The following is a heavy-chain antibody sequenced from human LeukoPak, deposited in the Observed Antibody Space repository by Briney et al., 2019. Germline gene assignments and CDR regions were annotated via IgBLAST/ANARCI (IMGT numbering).Heavy chain of an antibody. CDR2: IYYSGST. CDR3: AREKKRSDSSGYSYYYYGMDV. D-gene: IGHD3-22*01. CDR1: GGSISSSSYY. J-gene: IGHJ6*02. Sequence: SETLSLTCTVSGGSISSSSYYWGWIRQPPGKGLEWIGSIYYSGSTYYNPSLKSRVTISVDTSKNQFSLKLSSVTAADTAVYYCAREKKRSDSSGYSYYYYGMDVWGQGTTVTVSS. V-gene: IGHV4-39*07.